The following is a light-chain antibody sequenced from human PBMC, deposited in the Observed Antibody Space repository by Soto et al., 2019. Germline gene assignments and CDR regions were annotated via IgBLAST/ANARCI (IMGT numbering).Light chain of an antibody. CDR1: QTVRNN. CDR2: DAS. Sequence: TQSPGTLSLSPGGRATLSCRASQTVRNNYLAWYQQKPGQAPRLLIYDASSRATGIPDRFSGSGSGTEFTLTISSLQSEDFAVYYCQQYNNWPIFGQGTRLEIK. J-gene: IGKJ5*01. CDR3: QQYNNWPI. V-gene: IGKV3D-15*01.